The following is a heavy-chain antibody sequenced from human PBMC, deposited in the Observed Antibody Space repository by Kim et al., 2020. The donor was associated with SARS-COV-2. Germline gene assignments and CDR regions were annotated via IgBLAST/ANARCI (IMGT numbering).Heavy chain of an antibody. D-gene: IGHD2-21*02. CDR3: VKGLRLSDY. CDR1: GFTFSSFA. V-gene: IGHV3-23*01. Sequence: GGSLRLSCVASGFTFSSFAMTWVRQGPGKGLEWVSTISYFGSDYADSVKGRFTISRDDSKNTLYLLMNSLRDEDTALYYCVKGLRLSDYWGQGSLVTGSS. CDR2: ISYFGS. J-gene: IGHJ4*02.